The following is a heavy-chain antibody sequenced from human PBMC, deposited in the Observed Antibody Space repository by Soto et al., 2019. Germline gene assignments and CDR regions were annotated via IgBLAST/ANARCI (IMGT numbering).Heavy chain of an antibody. V-gene: IGHV4-59*01. J-gene: IGHJ5*02. CDR2: IYYSGST. D-gene: IGHD2-15*01. CDR1: GGSISSYY. Sequence: QVQLQESGPGLVKPSETLSLTCTVSGGSISSYYWSWIRQPPGKGLEWIGYIYYSGSTNYNPSLKSRVTISVDTSKNQFSLKLSSVTAADTAVYYCARGRIAATPNNWFDPWGQGTLVTVSS. CDR3: ARGRIAATPNNWFDP.